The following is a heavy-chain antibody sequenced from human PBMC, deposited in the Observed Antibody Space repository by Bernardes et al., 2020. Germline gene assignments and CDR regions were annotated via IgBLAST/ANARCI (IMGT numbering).Heavy chain of an antibody. Sequence: SETLSLTCAVYGGSFSGYYWSWIRQPPGKGLEWIGEINHSGSTNYNPSLKSRVTISVDTSKNQFSLKLSSVTAADTAVYYCARDGDDCSGGSCYLGYWGQGTLVTVSS. J-gene: IGHJ4*02. CDR1: GGSFSGYY. D-gene: IGHD2-15*01. CDR2: INHSGST. V-gene: IGHV4-34*01. CDR3: ARDGDDCSGGSCYLGY.